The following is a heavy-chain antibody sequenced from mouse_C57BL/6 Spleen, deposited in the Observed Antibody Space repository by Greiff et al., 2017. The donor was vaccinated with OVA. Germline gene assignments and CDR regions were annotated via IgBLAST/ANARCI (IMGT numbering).Heavy chain of an antibody. J-gene: IGHJ4*01. CDR2: IDPSDSET. CDR1: GYTFTSYW. Sequence: VQLQQPGAGLVRPGSSVKLSCKASGYTFTSYWMHWVKPRPIQGLEWIGNIDPSDSETHYNQKFKDKATLTVAKSSSTAYMQLSSLTSEDSAVYYCARWGKGYAMDYWGQGTSVTVSS. V-gene: IGHV1-52*01. CDR3: ARWGKGYAMDY.